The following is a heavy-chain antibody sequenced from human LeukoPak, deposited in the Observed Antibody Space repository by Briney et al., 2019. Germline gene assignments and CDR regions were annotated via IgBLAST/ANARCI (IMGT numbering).Heavy chain of an antibody. CDR3: ARDPTLGYSYGLDY. D-gene: IGHD5-18*01. J-gene: IGHJ4*02. V-gene: IGHV3-11*01. Sequence: GGSLRLSCAASGFTFSDNYVSWIRQAPGKGLEWVSYISSSGSTIYYADSVKGRFTISRDNAKNSLYLQMNSLRAEDTAVYYCARDPTLGYSYGLDYWGQGTLVTVSS. CDR1: GFTFSDNY. CDR2: ISSSGSTI.